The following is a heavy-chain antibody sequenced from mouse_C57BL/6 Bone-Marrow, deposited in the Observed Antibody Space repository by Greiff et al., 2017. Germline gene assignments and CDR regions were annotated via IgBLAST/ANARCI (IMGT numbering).Heavy chain of an antibody. CDR3: ARSYDYDDYTMDY. CDR1: GYAFTNYL. V-gene: IGHV1-54*01. J-gene: IGHJ4*01. D-gene: IGHD2-4*01. Sequence: QVQLQQSGAELVRPGTSVKVSCKASGYAFTNYLIEWVKQRPGQGLEWIGVINPGSGGTNYNEKFKGKATLTADKSSRTAYMELSSLTSEDSAVYYCARSYDYDDYTMDYWGQGTSVTVSS. CDR2: INPGSGGT.